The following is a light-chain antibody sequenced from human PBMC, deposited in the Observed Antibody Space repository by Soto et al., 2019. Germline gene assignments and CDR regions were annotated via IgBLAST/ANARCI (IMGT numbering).Light chain of an antibody. V-gene: IGKV1-8*01. CDR2: AAS. CDR3: QQYYSYPLT. J-gene: IGKJ4*01. Sequence: AIRMTQSPSSLSASTGDSVTITCRASQVISSYLAWYQQKPGKAPKLLIYAASNLQSGVPSRFSGSGYGTDFTLTISRLQSEDFATDCCQQYYSYPLTCGGGTKVEI. CDR1: QVISSY.